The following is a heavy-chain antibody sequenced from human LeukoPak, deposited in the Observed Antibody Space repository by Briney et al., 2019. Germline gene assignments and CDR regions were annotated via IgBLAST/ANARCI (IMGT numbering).Heavy chain of an antibody. Sequence: PGGSLRLSCAASGFTFSSYALSWVRQAPGKGLEWVSAISGAGGNTYYADSVKGRFTIPRDNSKNTLYLQMSSLRGEDTALYYCANHLQSSAYSSSGNWGQGTLVTVSS. CDR2: ISGAGGNT. D-gene: IGHD6-6*01. CDR3: ANHLQSSAYSSSGN. CDR1: GFTFSSYA. J-gene: IGHJ4*02. V-gene: IGHV3-23*01.